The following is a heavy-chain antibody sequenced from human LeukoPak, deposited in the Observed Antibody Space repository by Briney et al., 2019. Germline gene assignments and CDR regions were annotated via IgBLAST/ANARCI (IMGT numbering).Heavy chain of an antibody. CDR2: MNPNSGNT. J-gene: IGHJ4*02. D-gene: IGHD3-9*01. Sequence: ASVKVSCKASGYTFTNYDINWVRQATGQGLEWMGWMNPNSGNTGYAQKFQGRVTITRNTSISTAYMELSSLRSEDTAVYYCAREQYYDILTGYYTGFDYWGQGTLVTVSS. CDR3: AREQYYDILTGYYTGFDY. V-gene: IGHV1-8*03. CDR1: GYTFTNYD.